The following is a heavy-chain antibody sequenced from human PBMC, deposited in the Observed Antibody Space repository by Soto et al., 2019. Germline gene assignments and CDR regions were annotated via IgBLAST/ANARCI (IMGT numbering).Heavy chain of an antibody. CDR1: GYTFTDYG. CDR3: ARIVRVVWSGGMDV. Sequence: QVQLAQSGAEVKKPGASVKVSCKASGYTFTDYGISWVRQAPGQGLEWMGWISTYNGDTSYAQKLQGRVTMTRDTSTSTAYMELRSLRSDDTAVYYCARIVRVVWSGGMDVWGQGTTVTVSS. J-gene: IGHJ6*02. V-gene: IGHV1-18*01. D-gene: IGHD3-10*02. CDR2: ISTYNGDT.